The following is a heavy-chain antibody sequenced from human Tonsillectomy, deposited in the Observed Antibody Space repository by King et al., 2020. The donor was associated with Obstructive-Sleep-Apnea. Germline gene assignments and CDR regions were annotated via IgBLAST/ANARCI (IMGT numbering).Heavy chain of an antibody. CDR2: IDPSDSYT. D-gene: IGHD3-10*01. CDR1: GYNFTNSW. V-gene: IGHV5-10-1*01. Sequence: QLVQSGAEVKKPGESLRISCKGSGYNFTNSWINWVRQMPGKGLEWMGKIDPSDSYTNYSPSFQCHVTISADKSISTAYLQWSSLKASDTAMYYCANLISYGSGSLSNWGQGTLVTVSS. J-gene: IGHJ4*02. CDR3: ANLISYGSGSLSN.